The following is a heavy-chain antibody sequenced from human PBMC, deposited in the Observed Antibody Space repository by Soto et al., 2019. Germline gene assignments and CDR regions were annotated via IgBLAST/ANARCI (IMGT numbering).Heavy chain of an antibody. CDR1: GGTFSSYA. J-gene: IGHJ3*02. D-gene: IGHD2-2*01. V-gene: IGHV1-69*13. CDR3: AREHSSIVVVPAARNDAFDI. CDR2: IIPIFGTA. Sequence: ASVKVSCKASGGTFSSYAISWVRQAPGQGXEWMGGIIPIFGTANYAQKFQGRVTITADESTSTAYMELSSLRSEDTAVYYCAREHSSIVVVPAARNDAFDIWGQGSMVTVSS.